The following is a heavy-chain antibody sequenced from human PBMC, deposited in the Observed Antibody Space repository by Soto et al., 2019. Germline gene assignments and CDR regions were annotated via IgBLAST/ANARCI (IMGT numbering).Heavy chain of an antibody. V-gene: IGHV1-8*01. Sequence: QVQLVQSGAEVKKPGASVRVSCKASGYTFTTYDINWVRQAAGQGREWMGWMSPDSGTTGYAQKSQGRITMTWEATMTTANSDLTSQKTDDTTVYYCSKGRPTPVVQIDVRSGANWFDPWGQGTLVTVSS. CDR3: SKGRPTPVVQIDVRSGANWFDP. J-gene: IGHJ5*02. CDR2: MSPDSGTT. D-gene: IGHD3-3*01. CDR1: GYTFTTYD.